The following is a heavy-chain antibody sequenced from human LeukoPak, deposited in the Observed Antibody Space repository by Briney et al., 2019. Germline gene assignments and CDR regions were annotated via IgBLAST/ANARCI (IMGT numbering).Heavy chain of an antibody. D-gene: IGHD1/OR15-1a*01. CDR1: GITFSSYG. Sequence: GGSLRLSCAASGITFSSYGMHWVRQAPGKGLEWAAVISYDGSNKYYADSVKGRFTISRDNSKNTLYLQMNSLRAEDTAVHYCANIHSNKRAYEMDVWGQGTTVTVSS. V-gene: IGHV3-30*18. CDR3: ANIHSNKRAYEMDV. J-gene: IGHJ6*02. CDR2: ISYDGSNK.